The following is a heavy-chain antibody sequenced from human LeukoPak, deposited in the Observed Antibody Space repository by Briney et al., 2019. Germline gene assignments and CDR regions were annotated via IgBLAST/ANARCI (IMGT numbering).Heavy chain of an antibody. CDR2: IFYSGST. CDR3: ARRGRYYGSGSYYNNWFDP. Sequence: PSETLSLTCTVSSGSISTSNYYWGWVRQPPGKALEWIGNIFYSGSTYYSPSLKSRVTISLDTSRNQFSLKLSSVTAADTAVYYCARRGRYYGSGSYYNNWFDPWGQGTLVTVSS. CDR1: SGSISTSNYY. J-gene: IGHJ5*02. D-gene: IGHD3-10*01. V-gene: IGHV4-39*07.